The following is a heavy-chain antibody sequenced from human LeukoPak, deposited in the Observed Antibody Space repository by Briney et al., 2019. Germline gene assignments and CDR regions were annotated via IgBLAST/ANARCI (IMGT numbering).Heavy chain of an antibody. CDR3: ARDLHCSGGSCYSRWFDP. Sequence: SVKVSCKASGGTFSSYAISWARQAPGQGLEWMGGIIPIFGTANYAQKFQGRVTITADESTSTAYMELSSLRSEDTAVYYCARDLHCSGGSCYSRWFDPWGQGTLVTVSS. CDR1: GGTFSSYA. J-gene: IGHJ5*02. CDR2: IIPIFGTA. V-gene: IGHV1-69*13. D-gene: IGHD2-15*01.